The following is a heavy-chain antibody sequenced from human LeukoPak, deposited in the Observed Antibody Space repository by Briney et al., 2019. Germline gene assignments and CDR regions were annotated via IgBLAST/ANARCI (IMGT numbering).Heavy chain of an antibody. J-gene: IGHJ6*03. CDR3: AKGVSSSWPVYYYYYYMDV. D-gene: IGHD6-13*01. Sequence: GGSLRLSCAASGFTFSSYWMSWVRQAPGKGLEWVANIKQDGSEKYYVDSVKGRFTISRDNAKNSLYLQMNSLRAEDTAVYYCAKGVSSSWPVYYYYYYMDVWGKGTTVTVSS. CDR1: GFTFSSYW. CDR2: IKQDGSEK. V-gene: IGHV3-7*01.